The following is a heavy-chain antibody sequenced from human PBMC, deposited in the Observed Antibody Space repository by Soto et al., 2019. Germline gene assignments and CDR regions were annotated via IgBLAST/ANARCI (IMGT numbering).Heavy chain of an antibody. D-gene: IGHD3-22*01. CDR2: IYYSGST. V-gene: IGHV4-31*03. CDR3: ARASYYDSSGYQI. J-gene: IGHJ4*02. Sequence: SETLSLTCTVSGGSISSGGYYRSWIRQHPGKGLEWIGYIYYSGSTYYNPSLKSRVTISVDTSKNQFSLKLSSVTAADTAVYYCARASYYDSSGYQIWGQGTLVTVSS. CDR1: GGSISSGGYY.